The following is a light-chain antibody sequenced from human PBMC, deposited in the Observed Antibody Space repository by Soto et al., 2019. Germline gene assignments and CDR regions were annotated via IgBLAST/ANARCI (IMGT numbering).Light chain of an antibody. CDR3: QQDTTWPLT. CDR1: QSVSSN. CDR2: GAS. Sequence: EIVMTQSPATLSVSPGERATLSCRASQSVSSNLAWYQQKPGQAPRLLIYGASTRATGIPARFSGSGSGTVFTLTISSLQSEEFAVYYCQQDTTWPLTFGGGTKVEIK. V-gene: IGKV3-15*01. J-gene: IGKJ4*01.